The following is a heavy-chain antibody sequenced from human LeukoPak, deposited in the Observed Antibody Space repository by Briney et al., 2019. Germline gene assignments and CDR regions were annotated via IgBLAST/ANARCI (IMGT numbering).Heavy chain of an antibody. CDR1: GLALSSYW. CDR3: ARDQKDYDFWSNDYYYYMDV. CDR2: IKQDGSEK. V-gene: IGHV3-7*01. Sequence: GGSLRLSYAASGLALSSYWMSWVRQAPGRGLEWVANIKQDGSEKYYVDSVKGRFTIPRDNAKNSLYLQMNSLRAEDTAVYYCARDQKDYDFWSNDYYYYMDVWGKGTTVTVSS. D-gene: IGHD3-3*01. J-gene: IGHJ6*03.